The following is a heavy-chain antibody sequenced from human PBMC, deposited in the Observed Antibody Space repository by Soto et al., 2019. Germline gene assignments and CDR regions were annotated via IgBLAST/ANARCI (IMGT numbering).Heavy chain of an antibody. CDR2: IIPIFGTA. Sequence: PSVTVSCKASGGTFSSYAISWVRQAPGQGLEWMGGIIPIFGTANYAQKFQGRVTITADKSTSTAYMELSSLRSEDTAVYYCARGGYGDWYYYGMDVWGQGTTVTVSS. CDR1: GGTFSSYA. V-gene: IGHV1-69*06. D-gene: IGHD2-21*01. CDR3: ARGGYGDWYYYGMDV. J-gene: IGHJ6*02.